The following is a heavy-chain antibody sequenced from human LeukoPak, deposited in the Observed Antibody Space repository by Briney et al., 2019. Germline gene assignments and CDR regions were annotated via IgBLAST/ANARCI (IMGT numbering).Heavy chain of an antibody. D-gene: IGHD2-15*01. Sequence: GGSLRLSCAASGFTLSSYAMSWVRQAPGKGLEWVSAISDTGNTYHADSVKGRFTISRDSSKNTLFLQMNRLRPEDAAVYYCAKAPVTTCRGAFYPFDYWGLGTLVTVSS. J-gene: IGHJ4*02. CDR3: AKAPVTTCRGAFYPFDY. CDR2: ISDTGNT. CDR1: GFTLSSYA. V-gene: IGHV3-23*01.